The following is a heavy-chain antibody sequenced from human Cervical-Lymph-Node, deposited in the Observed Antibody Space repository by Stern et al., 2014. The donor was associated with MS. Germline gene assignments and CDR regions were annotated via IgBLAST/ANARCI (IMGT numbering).Heavy chain of an antibody. CDR3: ARHCGFRPGCIDY. J-gene: IGHJ4*02. CDR1: GYSFTSYW. CDR2: NYPGDSDA. D-gene: IGHD2-21*01. Sequence: EMQLVESGAEVKKPGESLKISCKGSGYSFTSYWIGWVRQMPGQGLEWMGINYPGDSDARYSPSFQGKVTISADKSISTAYLQWSSLKASDTAMYYCARHCGFRPGCIDYWGQGTLVTVSS. V-gene: IGHV5-51*01.